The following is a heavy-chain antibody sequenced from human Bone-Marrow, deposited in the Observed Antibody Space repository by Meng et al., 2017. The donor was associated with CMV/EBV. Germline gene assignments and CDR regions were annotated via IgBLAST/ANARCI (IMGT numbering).Heavy chain of an antibody. CDR1: FTGYY. CDR2: INPNSGGT. CDR3: ARDISRNDYYCSSTSCSFDY. Sequence: FTGYYMHWVQQAPGQGLEWIGWINPNSGGTNYAQKFQGRVTMTRDTSISKAYMELSRLRSDDTAVYYCARDISRNDYYCSSTSCSFDYWGQGTLVTVSS. J-gene: IGHJ4*02. D-gene: IGHD2-2*01. V-gene: IGHV1-2*02.